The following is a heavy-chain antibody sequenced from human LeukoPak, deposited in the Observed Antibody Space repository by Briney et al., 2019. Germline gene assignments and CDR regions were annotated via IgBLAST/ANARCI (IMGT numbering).Heavy chain of an antibody. CDR3: ATNLPGYCYGYWVA. J-gene: IGHJ5*02. CDR1: GGSISTYY. CDR2: IYYSGST. Sequence: PSETLSLTCTVSGGSISTYYWSWIRQPPGKGLEWIGYIYYSGSTNYNPSLKSRVTISVDTSKRQISLKLTSVTTADTAVYYCATNLPGYCYGYWVAWGQGTLVTVSS. D-gene: IGHD5-18*01. V-gene: IGHV4-59*01.